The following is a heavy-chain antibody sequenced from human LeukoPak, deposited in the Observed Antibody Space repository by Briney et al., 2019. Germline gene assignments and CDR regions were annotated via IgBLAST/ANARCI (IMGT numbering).Heavy chain of an antibody. CDR2: INHSGST. V-gene: IGHV4-34*01. CDR1: GGSISSYY. CDR3: ARRYGSGSYVY. J-gene: IGHJ4*02. D-gene: IGHD3-10*01. Sequence: SSETLSLTCTVSGGSISSYYWSWIRQPPGKGLEWIGEINHSGSTNYNPSLKSRVTISVDTSKNQFSLKLSSVTAADTAVYYCARRYGSGSYVYRGQGTLVTVSS.